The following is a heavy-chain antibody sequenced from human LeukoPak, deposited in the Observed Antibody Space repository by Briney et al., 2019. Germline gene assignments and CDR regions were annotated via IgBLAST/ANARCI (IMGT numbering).Heavy chain of an antibody. CDR2: INHSGST. V-gene: IGHV4-34*01. CDR3: ARRRLLWFGESYTFDY. CDR1: GGSFSGYY. J-gene: IGHJ4*02. D-gene: IGHD3-10*01. Sequence: SETLSLTCAVYGGSFSGYYWSWIRQPPGKGLEWIGEINHSGSTNYNPSLKSRVTISVDTSKSQFSLKLSSVTAADTAVYYCARRRLLWFGESYTFDYWGQGTLVIVSS.